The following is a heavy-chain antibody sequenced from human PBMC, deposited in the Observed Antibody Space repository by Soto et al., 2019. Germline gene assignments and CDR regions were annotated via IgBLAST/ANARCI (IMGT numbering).Heavy chain of an antibody. D-gene: IGHD4-17*01. V-gene: IGHV1-18*01. CDR3: DRDLRRTTGAIPGY. Sequence: QVQLVQSGAEVKKPGASVKVSCKASGYTFTSYGISWVRQAPGQGLEWMGGISAYNGNTNYAQKLKGRVTMTTDTSTSTAYMELKSMRSDDTAVYYCDRDLRRTTGAIPGYWGQGTLVTVCS. CDR2: ISAYNGNT. CDR1: GYTFTSYG. J-gene: IGHJ4*02.